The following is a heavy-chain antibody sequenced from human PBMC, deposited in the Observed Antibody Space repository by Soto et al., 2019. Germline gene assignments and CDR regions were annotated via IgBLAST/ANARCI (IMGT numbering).Heavy chain of an antibody. V-gene: IGHV2-5*02. D-gene: IGHD6-19*01. Sequence: SGPTLVNPTQTLTLTCTFSGFSFSTTGVGVGWIRQPPGKALEWLALIYWDDDKRYSPSLKSRLTITKDTPKNQVVLTMTNMDPVDTATYYCAHRQAQGIGMAGTFDSWGQGTLVTVSS. J-gene: IGHJ4*02. CDR1: GFSFSTTGVG. CDR3: AHRQAQGIGMAGTFDS. CDR2: IYWDDDK.